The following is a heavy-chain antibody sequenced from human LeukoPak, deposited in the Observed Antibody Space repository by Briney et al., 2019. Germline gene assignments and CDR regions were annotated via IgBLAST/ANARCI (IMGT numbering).Heavy chain of an antibody. V-gene: IGHV3-30*04. Sequence: GGSLRLSCAASGFTFSSYAMHWVRQAPGKGLEWVAVISYDGSNKYYADSVKGRFTISRDNSKNTLYLQMNSLRAEDTAVYYCASAPGYRTLEYYFDYWGQGTLVTVSS. CDR2: ISYDGSNK. CDR1: GFTFSSYA. CDR3: ASAPGYRTLEYYFDY. D-gene: IGHD1-14*01. J-gene: IGHJ4*02.